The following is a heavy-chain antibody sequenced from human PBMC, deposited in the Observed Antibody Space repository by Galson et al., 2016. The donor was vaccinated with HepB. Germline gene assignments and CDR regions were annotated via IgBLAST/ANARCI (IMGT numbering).Heavy chain of an antibody. D-gene: IGHD3-10*01. CDR2: ISGYKGYT. CDR1: GYTFTDYG. J-gene: IGHJ4*02. CDR3: ARSGYYDSGSYADRWDF. V-gene: IGHV1-18*01. Sequence: QSGAEVKKPGESLKISCKASGYTFTDYGISWVRQAPGQGLEWMAWISGYKGYTKYAQKVQDRVTLSTDTSTSTAYLQWSSLKASDTAMYYCARSGYYDSGSYADRWDFWGQGTLVTVSS.